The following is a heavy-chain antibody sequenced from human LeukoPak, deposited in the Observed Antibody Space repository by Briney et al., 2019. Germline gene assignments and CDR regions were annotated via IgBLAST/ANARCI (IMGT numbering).Heavy chain of an antibody. CDR1: GFTVRSSY. CDR3: AREGYSSSWNLDY. D-gene: IGHD6-13*01. V-gene: IGHV3-53*01. Sequence: GGSLRLSCAASGFTVRSSYMSWVRQAPGKGLEWVSVIYSGGSPDYADSAKGRFTISSDNSKNTLYLQMNSLRVEDTAVYYCAREGYSSSWNLDYWGQGTLVTVSS. CDR2: IYSGGSP. J-gene: IGHJ4*02.